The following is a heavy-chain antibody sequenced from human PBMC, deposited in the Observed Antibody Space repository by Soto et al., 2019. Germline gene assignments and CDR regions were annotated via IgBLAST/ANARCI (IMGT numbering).Heavy chain of an antibody. J-gene: IGHJ4*02. D-gene: IGHD3-22*01. V-gene: IGHV1-18*01. CDR2: ISAYNGNT. CDR1: GYTFTSYG. Sequence: ASVKVSCKASGYTFTSYGISWVRQAPGQGLEWMGWISAYNGNTNYAQKLQGRVTMTTDTSTSTAYMELRSLRSDDTAVYYCARDLPGEWLLLRREYYFDYWGQGTLVTVSS. CDR3: ARDLPGEWLLLRREYYFDY.